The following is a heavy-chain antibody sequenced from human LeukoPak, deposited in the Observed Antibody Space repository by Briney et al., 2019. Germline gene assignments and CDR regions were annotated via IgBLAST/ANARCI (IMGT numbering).Heavy chain of an antibody. V-gene: IGHV4-34*01. Sequence: SETLSLTCAVYGGSFSGYYWSWIRQPPGKGLEWIGEINHSGSTNYNPSLKSRVTISVDTSKSQFSLKLNSVTAADTAVYYCARDRGSTRPFDYWGQGTLVTVSS. J-gene: IGHJ4*02. CDR3: ARDRGSTRPFDY. CDR1: GGSFSGYY. CDR2: INHSGST. D-gene: IGHD2-2*01.